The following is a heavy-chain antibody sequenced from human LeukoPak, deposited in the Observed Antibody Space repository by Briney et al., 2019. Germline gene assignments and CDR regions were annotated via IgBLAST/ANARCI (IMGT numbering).Heavy chain of an antibody. D-gene: IGHD3-9*01. V-gene: IGHV4-30-2*01. J-gene: IGHJ3*02. Sequence: SETLSLTRTVSGGSISSGGYYWSWIRQPPGKGLEWIGYIYHSGSTYYNPSLKSRVTISVDRSKNQFSLKLSSVTAADTAVYYCASHAYYDILTGYYSGDAFDIWGQGTMVTVSS. CDR1: GGSISSGGYY. CDR3: ASHAYYDILTGYYSGDAFDI. CDR2: IYHSGST.